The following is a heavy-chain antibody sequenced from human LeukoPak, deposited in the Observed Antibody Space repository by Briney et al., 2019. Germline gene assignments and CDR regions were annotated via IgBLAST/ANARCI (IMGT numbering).Heavy chain of an antibody. Sequence: YMXWVXQAPGQGLEWMGWINPNSGGTNYAQKFQGRVTMTRDTSISTAYMELSRLRSDDTAVYYCARVSVVPAGFDPWGQGTLVTVSS. CDR3: ARVSVVPAGFDP. V-gene: IGHV1-2*02. D-gene: IGHD2-2*01. CDR1: Y. CDR2: INPNSGGT. J-gene: IGHJ5*02.